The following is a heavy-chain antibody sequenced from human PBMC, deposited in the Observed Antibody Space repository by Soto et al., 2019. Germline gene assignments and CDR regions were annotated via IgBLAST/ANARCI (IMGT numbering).Heavy chain of an antibody. J-gene: IGHJ5*02. Sequence: PSVKVSCKASGGTFDSYVISWLRQAPGQGLEWMGGIMPIFGTPNYAQKFRGRVTISADESTSTAYLELSSLTSDDTAVYYCARVHSSGIFYFVDPWGQGTLVTAPQ. CDR2: IMPIFGTP. V-gene: IGHV1-69*13. CDR1: GGTFDSYV. D-gene: IGHD3-10*01. CDR3: ARVHSSGIFYFVDP.